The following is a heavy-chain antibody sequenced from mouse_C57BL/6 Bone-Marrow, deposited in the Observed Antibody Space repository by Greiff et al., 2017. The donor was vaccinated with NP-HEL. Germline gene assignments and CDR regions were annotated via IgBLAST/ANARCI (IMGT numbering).Heavy chain of an antibody. CDR2: INYDGSST. J-gene: IGHJ4*01. V-gene: IGHV5-16*01. D-gene: IGHD2-5*01. CDR3: ARGEAYYSNVGAMDY. CDR1: GFTFSDYY. Sequence: EVQVVESEGGLVQPGSSMKLSCTASGFTFSDYYMAWVRQVPEKGLEWVANINYDGSSTYYLDSLKSRFIISRDNAKNILYLQMSSLKSEDTATYYCARGEAYYSNVGAMDYWGQGTSVTVSS.